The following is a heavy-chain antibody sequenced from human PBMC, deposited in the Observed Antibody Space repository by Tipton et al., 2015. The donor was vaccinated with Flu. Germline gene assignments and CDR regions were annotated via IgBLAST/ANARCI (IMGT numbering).Heavy chain of an antibody. D-gene: IGHD5-18*01. V-gene: IGHV4-38-2*01. J-gene: IGHJ2*01. CDR3: ARHGGYNYGFPRYFDL. Sequence: TLSLTCAVSGYSIGNGYYWGWIRQPPGKGLEWIASIYYSDNSYYNPSLKSRVTISVDTSKNQFSLRLSSVTAADTAIYYCARHGGYNYGFPRYFDLWGRGTLVTVTS. CDR1: GYSIGNGYY. CDR2: IYYSDNS.